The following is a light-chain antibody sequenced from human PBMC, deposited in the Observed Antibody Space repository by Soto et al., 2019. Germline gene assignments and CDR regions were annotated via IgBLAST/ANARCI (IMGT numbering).Light chain of an antibody. CDR3: QQYNSYRT. J-gene: IGKJ1*01. V-gene: IGKV3-11*01. Sequence: EIVLTQSPATLSLSPGERATLSCRASQDVGKYLAWYQQNPGQAPRLLIYDTSNRASGIPARFSGCGSGTEFTLTISSLQPDDFATYYCQQYNSYRTFGQGTKVDIK. CDR2: DTS. CDR1: QDVGKY.